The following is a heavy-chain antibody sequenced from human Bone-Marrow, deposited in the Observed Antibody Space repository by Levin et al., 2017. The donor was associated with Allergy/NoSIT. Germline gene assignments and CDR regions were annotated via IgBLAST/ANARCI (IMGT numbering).Heavy chain of an antibody. CDR1: GGSVRDNNYY. CDR3: ARDASRGGLDV. V-gene: IGHV4-39*06. CDR2: IFYTGTT. J-gene: IGHJ6*02. Sequence: SPTLSLPCTVSGGSVRDNNYYWGWIRQPPGKGLEWIGIIFYTGTTYYDPSLESRVTISVDTSKNQFALRLSSVTAADTGVYFCARDASRGGLDVWGRGTTVTVSS.